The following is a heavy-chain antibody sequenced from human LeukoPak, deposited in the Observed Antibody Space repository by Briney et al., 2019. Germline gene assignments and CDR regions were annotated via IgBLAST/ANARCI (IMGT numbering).Heavy chain of an antibody. J-gene: IGHJ5*02. CDR3: ARGGVKYYGSGTLNNWFDP. CDR2: ISYDGSNK. V-gene: IGHV3-30*04. Sequence: GGSLRLSCAASGFTFSSYAMHWVRQAPGKGLEWVAVISYDGSNKYYADSVKGRFTIPRDNSKNTLYLQMNSLRAEDTAVYYCARGGVKYYGSGTLNNWFDPWGQGTLVTVSS. D-gene: IGHD3-10*01. CDR1: GFTFSSYA.